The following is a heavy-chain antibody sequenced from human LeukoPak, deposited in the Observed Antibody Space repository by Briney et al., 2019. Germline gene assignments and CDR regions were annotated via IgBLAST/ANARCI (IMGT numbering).Heavy chain of an antibody. V-gene: IGHV4-39*01. CDR2: IYYSGST. CDR1: GGSISSSSYY. J-gene: IGHJ4*02. D-gene: IGHD4-11*01. CDR3: ARRYSNYFFDY. Sequence: SETLSLTCTVSGGSISSSSYYWDWIRQPPGKGLEWIGSIYYSGSTYYNPSLRSRVTISVDTSKNQFSLKLSSVTAADTAVYYCARRYSNYFFDYWGQGTLVTVSS.